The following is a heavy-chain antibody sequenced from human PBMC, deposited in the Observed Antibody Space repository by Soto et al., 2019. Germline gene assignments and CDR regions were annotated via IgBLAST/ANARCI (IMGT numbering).Heavy chain of an antibody. CDR2: IYYSGST. J-gene: IGHJ6*02. CDR1: GGSISSGGYY. CDR3: ARRREIHSKGNYGMDV. D-gene: IGHD4-4*01. V-gene: IGHV4-31*03. Sequence: QVQLQESGPGLVKPSQTLSLTCTVSGGSISSGGYYWSWIRQHPGKGLEWIGYIYYSGSTYYNPSLKSRVTISVDTSKNQFSLKLRSVTAADTAVYYCARRREIHSKGNYGMDVWGQGTTVTVSS.